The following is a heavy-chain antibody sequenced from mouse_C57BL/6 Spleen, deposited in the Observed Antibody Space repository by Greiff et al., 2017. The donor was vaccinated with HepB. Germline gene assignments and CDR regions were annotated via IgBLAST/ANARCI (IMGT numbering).Heavy chain of an antibody. CDR1: GYTFTSYW. CDR2: IHPNSGST. CDR3: ARRGDGNYLYYFDY. V-gene: IGHV1-64*01. J-gene: IGHJ2*01. Sequence: VQLQQPGAELVKPGASVKLSCKASGYTFTSYWMHWVKQRPGQGLEWIGMIHPNSGSTNYNEKFKSKATLTVDKSSSTAYMQLSSLTSEDSAVYYCARRGDGNYLYYFDYWGQGTTLTVSS. D-gene: IGHD2-1*01.